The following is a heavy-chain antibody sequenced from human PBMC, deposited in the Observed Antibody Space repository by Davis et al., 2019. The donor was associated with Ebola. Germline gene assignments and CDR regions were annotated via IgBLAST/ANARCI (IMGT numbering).Heavy chain of an antibody. J-gene: IGHJ4*02. CDR2: ISSNGDIT. CDR1: GFTFSSYA. Sequence: GESLKISCAASGFTFSSYAMHWVRQAPGKRQEYVSAISSNGDITYYANSVKGRFTISRDNSKNTLNLQMGSLRAEDMAVYYCAQQLGDYGDNALRYWGQGTLVTVSS. D-gene: IGHD4-23*01. CDR3: AQQLGDYGDNALRY. V-gene: IGHV3-64*01.